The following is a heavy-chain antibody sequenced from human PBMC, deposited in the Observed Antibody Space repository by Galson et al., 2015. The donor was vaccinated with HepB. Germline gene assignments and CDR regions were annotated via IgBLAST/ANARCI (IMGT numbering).Heavy chain of an antibody. J-gene: IGHJ6*02. D-gene: IGHD6-13*01. CDR2: IRNRANNYAT. Sequence: SLRLSCAASGFTFSGSGIHWVRLASGNGLEWVGRIRNRANNYATAYAASVRGRFTVSRDDSKNPANLQMNSLKTEDTAVYYCTSPGYVSRWFLDYSHGMDIGGQGTTVIVS. CDR3: TSPGYVSRWFLDYSHGMDI. CDR1: GFTFSGSG. V-gene: IGHV3-73*01.